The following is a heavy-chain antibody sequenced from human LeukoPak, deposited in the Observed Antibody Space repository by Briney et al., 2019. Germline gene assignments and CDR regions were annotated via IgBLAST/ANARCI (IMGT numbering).Heavy chain of an antibody. CDR2: IYHNGTH. J-gene: IGHJ6*02. Sequence: PGTLSLTCAVPVGSISSGNWWTWVRQSPGKGLEWIGEIYHNGTHNYNPSLKSRVTISADTFMNHFSLKLTSVTAADTAVYYCATAPILRGEGGEHYKYGMDVWGQGTTVIVSS. CDR3: ATAPILRGEGGEHYKYGMDV. D-gene: IGHD2-2*02. CDR1: VGSISSGNW. V-gene: IGHV4-4*03.